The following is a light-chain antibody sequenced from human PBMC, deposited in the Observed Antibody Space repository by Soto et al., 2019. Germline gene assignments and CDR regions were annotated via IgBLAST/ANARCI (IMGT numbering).Light chain of an antibody. CDR3: QKYHTWPIN. CDR2: AAS. J-gene: IGKJ4*01. Sequence: VIWMTQSPSLLSASTGYRFTISCRISQGISSYLAWYQQKPGKAPELLIYAASTGATGIPARFSGSGSGTEFTLTISSLQSEDCAIYYCQKYHTWPINFGGGTKVDIK. V-gene: IGKV1D-8*03. CDR1: QGISSY.